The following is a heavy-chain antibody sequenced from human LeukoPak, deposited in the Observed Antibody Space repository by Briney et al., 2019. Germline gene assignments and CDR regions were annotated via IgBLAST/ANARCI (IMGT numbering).Heavy chain of an antibody. CDR2: IYYSGST. V-gene: IGHV4-59*01. J-gene: IGHJ3*02. D-gene: IGHD6-6*01. CDR1: GGSISSYY. Sequence: SETLSLTCTVSGGSISSYYWSWIRQPPGKGLEWIGHIYYSGSTNYNPSLKSRVTISVDTSKNQFSLKLSSVTAADTAVYYCARVSEYSSSFDAFDIWGQGTMVTVSS. CDR3: ARVSEYSSSFDAFDI.